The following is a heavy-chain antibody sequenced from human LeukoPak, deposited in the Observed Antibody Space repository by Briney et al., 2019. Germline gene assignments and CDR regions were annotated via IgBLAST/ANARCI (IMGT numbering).Heavy chain of an antibody. CDR1: GGSISSSSYY. CDR2: IYYSGST. J-gene: IGHJ4*02. D-gene: IGHD2-21*02. V-gene: IGHV4-39*01. Sequence: SETLSLTCTVSGGSISSSSYYWGWIRQPPGKGLEWIGSIYYSGSTYYNPSLKSRVTISVDTSKNQFSLKLSSVTAADTAVYYCARTIVVATATYYFDYWGQGTLVTVSS. CDR3: ARTIVVATATYYFDY.